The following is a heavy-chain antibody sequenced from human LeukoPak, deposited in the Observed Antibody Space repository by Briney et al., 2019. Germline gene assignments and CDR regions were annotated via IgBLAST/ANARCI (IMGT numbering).Heavy chain of an antibody. Sequence: SETLSLTCTVSGGSISSGGYYWSWIRQQPGKGLEWIGYIYNSGSTYYNPSLKSRVTISVDTSKNQFFLKLRSVTAADTAVYYCAGDLGYSRGGFDYWGQGTLVTVSS. D-gene: IGHD5-18*01. CDR1: GGSISSGGYY. CDR2: IYNSGST. CDR3: AGDLGYSRGGFDY. J-gene: IGHJ4*02. V-gene: IGHV4-31*03.